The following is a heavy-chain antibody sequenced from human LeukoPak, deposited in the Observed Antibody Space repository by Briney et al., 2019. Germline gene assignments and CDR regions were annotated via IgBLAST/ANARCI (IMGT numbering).Heavy chain of an antibody. CDR1: GGSISSYY. Sequence: SETLSLTCTVSGGSISSYYWSWIRQPPGKGLEWIGYIYYIGSTNYNPSLRGRATISVDTSNNQFYLKLSSVTAADTAVYYCARRGYSSGSNWFDAWGQGTLVTVSS. CDR3: ARRGYSSGSNWFDA. CDR2: IYYIGST. V-gene: IGHV4-59*08. D-gene: IGHD6-19*01. J-gene: IGHJ5*02.